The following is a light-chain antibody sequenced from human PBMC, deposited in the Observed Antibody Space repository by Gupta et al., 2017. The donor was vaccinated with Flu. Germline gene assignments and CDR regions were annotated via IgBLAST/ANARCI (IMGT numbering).Light chain of an antibody. J-gene: IGLJ2*01. V-gene: IGLV1-44*01. Sequence: QSVLTQPPSASGTPGQRVTISCSGRSSNIGSNTVNWYQQLPGTAPKLLIYSSNQRPSGVPDRFSGSKSGTSASLAISGLQSEDEAEYYCAAWDDSLDGPVFGGGTKLTVL. CDR3: AAWDDSLDGPV. CDR2: SSN. CDR1: SSNIGSNT.